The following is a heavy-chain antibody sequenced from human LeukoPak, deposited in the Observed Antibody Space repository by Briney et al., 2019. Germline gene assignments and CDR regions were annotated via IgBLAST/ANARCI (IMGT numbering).Heavy chain of an antibody. V-gene: IGHV3-48*01. D-gene: IGHD5-24*01. CDR1: GFTFSTYS. J-gene: IGHJ5*01. Sequence: GGSLRLSCAASGFTFSTYSMNWVRQAPGKGLEWVSYISSSGSLIHDSDSVKGRFTISRDNAKNSLYLQMNTLRADDTAVYYGVRVGMATTDENWFDSWGQGTLVTVSS. CDR3: VRVGMATTDENWFDS. CDR2: ISSSGSLI.